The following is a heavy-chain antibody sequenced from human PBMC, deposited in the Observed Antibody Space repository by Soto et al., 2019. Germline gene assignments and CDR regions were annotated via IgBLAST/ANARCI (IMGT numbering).Heavy chain of an antibody. V-gene: IGHV4-31*03. J-gene: IGHJ6*02. CDR3: ARENRDYDILTGYYYYYGMDV. CDR1: GGSISSGGYY. Sequence: QVQLQESGPGLVKPSQTLSLTCTVSGGSISSGGYYWSWIRQHPGKGLEWIGYIYYSGSTYYNPSLKSRVPISVDTSNNQFSLKLSSVTAADTAVYYCARENRDYDILTGYYYYYGMDVWGQGTTVTVSS. D-gene: IGHD3-9*01. CDR2: IYYSGST.